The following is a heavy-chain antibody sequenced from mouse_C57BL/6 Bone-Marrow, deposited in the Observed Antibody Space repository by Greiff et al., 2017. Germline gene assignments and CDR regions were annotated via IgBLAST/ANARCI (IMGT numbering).Heavy chain of an antibody. D-gene: IGHD2-1*01. CDR1: GYTFTSYW. Sequence: VQLQQPGAELVKPGASVKLSCKASGYTFTSYWMHWVKQRPGQGLEWIGMIHPNSGSTNYNEKFKSKATLTVDKSSSTAYMQLSSLTSEDSAVYYCARSHYGNYVAMDYWGQGTSVTVSS. CDR2: IHPNSGST. CDR3: ARSHYGNYVAMDY. V-gene: IGHV1-64*01. J-gene: IGHJ4*01.